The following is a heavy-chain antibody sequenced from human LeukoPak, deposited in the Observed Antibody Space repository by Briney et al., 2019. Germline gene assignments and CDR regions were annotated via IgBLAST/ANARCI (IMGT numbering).Heavy chain of an antibody. D-gene: IGHD2-2*01. Sequence: GASVKVSCKASGGTFSSYTISWVRQAPGQGLEWMGRIIPILGIANYAQKFQGRVTITADKSTSTAYMELSSLRSEDTAVYYCARCRSSTSCYFLDYWGQEPWSPSPQ. V-gene: IGHV1-69*02. CDR2: IIPILGIA. CDR1: GGTFSSYT. CDR3: ARCRSSTSCYFLDY. J-gene: IGHJ4*01.